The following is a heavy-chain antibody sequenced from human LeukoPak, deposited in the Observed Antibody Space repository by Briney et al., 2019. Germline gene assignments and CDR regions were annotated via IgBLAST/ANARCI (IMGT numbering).Heavy chain of an antibody. V-gene: IGHV1-46*01. CDR1: GYTFTSYY. Sequence: ASVKVPCKASGYTFTSYYMHWVRQAPGQGLEWMGIINPSGGSTSYAQKFQGRVTMTRDTSTSTVYMELSSLRSEDTTVYYCARGEGWLQLEVYFDYWGQGTLVTVSS. D-gene: IGHD5-24*01. CDR3: ARGEGWLQLEVYFDY. CDR2: INPSGGST. J-gene: IGHJ4*02.